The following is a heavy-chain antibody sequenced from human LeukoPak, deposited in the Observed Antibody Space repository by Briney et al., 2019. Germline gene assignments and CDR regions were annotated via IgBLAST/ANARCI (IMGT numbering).Heavy chain of an antibody. J-gene: IGHJ5*02. CDR2: IIPIFGTA. D-gene: IGHD4-17*01. CDR3: ARDYGDYGLWPSNWFDP. V-gene: IGHV1-69*13. CDR1: GGTFSSYA. Sequence: GASVKVSFKASGGTFSSYAISWVRQAPGQGLEWMGGIIPIFGTANYAQKFQGRVTITADESTSTAYMELSSLRSEDTAVYYCARDYGDYGLWPSNWFDPWGQGTLVTVSS.